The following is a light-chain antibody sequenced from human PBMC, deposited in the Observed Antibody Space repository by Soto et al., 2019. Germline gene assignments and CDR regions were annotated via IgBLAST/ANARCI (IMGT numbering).Light chain of an antibody. CDR2: EDN. J-gene: IGLJ2*01. CDR3: YSFAGSSYGV. V-gene: IGLV2-23*01. Sequence: QSALTQPASVSGSPGQSITISCTGTSSDVGGYRLVSWYQQHPGRAPRLMIYEDNKRPSGVSHRFSGSKSGNTASLTITGLQADDEADYYCYSFAGSSYGVFGGGTKLTVL. CDR1: SSDVGGYRL.